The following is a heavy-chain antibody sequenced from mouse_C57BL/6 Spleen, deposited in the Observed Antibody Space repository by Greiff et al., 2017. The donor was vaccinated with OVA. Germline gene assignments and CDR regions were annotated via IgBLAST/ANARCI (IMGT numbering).Heavy chain of an antibody. V-gene: IGHV5-17*01. D-gene: IGHD4-1*01. CDR2: ISRGSSTI. CDR1: GFTFSDYG. J-gene: IGHJ1*03. Sequence: EVKLVESGGGLVKPGGSLKLSCAASGFTFSDYGMHWVRQAPEKGLEWVAYISRGSSTIYYADTVKGRFTISRDNAKNTLFLQMTSLGAEDAAMYCCARDWDWYFDVWGTGTTVTVSS. CDR3: ARDWDWYFDV.